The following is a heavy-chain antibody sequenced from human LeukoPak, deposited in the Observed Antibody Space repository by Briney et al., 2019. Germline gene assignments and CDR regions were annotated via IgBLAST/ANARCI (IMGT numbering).Heavy chain of an antibody. J-gene: IGHJ4*02. Sequence: RHGESLKISCKGSGYRFTTYWIAWVRQMPGKGLEWMGMIYPGDSDTRYSPSFQGQITISVDKSISIAYLQWSSLKASDTAMYYCARLLQGVAGTWGYWGQGTLVTVSS. CDR3: ARLLQGVAGTWGY. CDR1: GYRFTTYW. D-gene: IGHD6-19*01. V-gene: IGHV5-51*01. CDR2: IYPGDSDT.